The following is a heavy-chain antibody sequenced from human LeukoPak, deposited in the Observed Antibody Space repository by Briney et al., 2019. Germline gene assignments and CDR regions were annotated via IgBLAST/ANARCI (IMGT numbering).Heavy chain of an antibody. V-gene: IGHV3-30-3*01. CDR1: GFTFSSYA. CDR3: ARVLGAAAAGY. J-gene: IGHJ4*02. D-gene: IGHD6-13*01. CDR2: ISYDGSNK. Sequence: PGGSLRLSCAASGFTFSSYAMHWVRQAPGKGLEWVAVISYDGSNKYYADSVKGRFTISRDNSKNTLYLQMNSLRAEDTAVYYCARVLGAAAAGYWGQGTLVTVSS.